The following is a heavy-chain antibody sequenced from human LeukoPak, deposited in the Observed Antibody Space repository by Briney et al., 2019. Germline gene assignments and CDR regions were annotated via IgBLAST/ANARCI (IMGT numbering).Heavy chain of an antibody. CDR1: GYTFTGYY. CDR3: AREHLEDMVGATTFYYFDY. CDR2: INPNSGGT. V-gene: IGHV1-2*02. Sequence: GASVKVSCKASGYTFTGYYMHWVRQAPGQGLEWMRWINPNSGGTNYAQKFQGRVTMTRDTSISTAYMELSRLRSDDTAVYYCAREHLEDMVGATTFYYFDYWGQGTLVTVSS. J-gene: IGHJ4*02. D-gene: IGHD1-26*01.